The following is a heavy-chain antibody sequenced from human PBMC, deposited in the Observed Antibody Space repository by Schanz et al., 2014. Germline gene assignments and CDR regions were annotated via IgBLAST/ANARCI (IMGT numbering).Heavy chain of an antibody. D-gene: IGHD3-3*01. CDR2: ISGTTTYT. CDR1: GFTFSDYY. Sequence: VQLVESGGGLVQPGGSLRLSCAASGFTFSDYYMSWIRQAPGKGLEWVSYISGTTTYTNYADSVKGRFSISRDNAKNSLYLQLNSLRAEDTAVYYCARGIDVSDFWSGSPPKGGANDYWGQGTLVTVSS. V-gene: IGHV3-11*06. CDR3: ARGIDVSDFWSGSPPKGGANDY. J-gene: IGHJ4*02.